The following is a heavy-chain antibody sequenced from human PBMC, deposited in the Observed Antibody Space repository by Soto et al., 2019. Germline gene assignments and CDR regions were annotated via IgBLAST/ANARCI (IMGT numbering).Heavy chain of an antibody. J-gene: IGHJ4*02. D-gene: IGHD2-8*02. Sequence: EVQLLESGGGLVQPGGSLRLACAASGFNFGTYAMGWVRQAPGRGLEWVSSAGSGASRYYADSVRGRFTVSRDTSKSKLHLEMSSLRAEDTAVYYCARIKGPGGFPNSIDFWGQGTLATVSS. V-gene: IGHV3-23*01. CDR1: GFNFGTYA. CDR3: ARIKGPGGFPNSIDF. CDR2: SAGSGASR.